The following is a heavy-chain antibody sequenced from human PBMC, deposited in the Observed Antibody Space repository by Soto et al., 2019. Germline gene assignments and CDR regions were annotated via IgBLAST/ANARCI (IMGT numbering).Heavy chain of an antibody. Sequence: SCKASGYTFTSYYMHWVFQAPGKGLVWVARIHSDGSSTSYEDSVKGRFTISRDNAKNTLYLQMNSLRAEDTAVYYCTRDPHSWTAKYGMDVWGQGTTVTVSS. CDR1: GYTFTSYY. CDR2: IHSDGSST. CDR3: TRDPHSWTAKYGMDV. J-gene: IGHJ6*02. V-gene: IGHV3-74*01. D-gene: IGHD1-26*01.